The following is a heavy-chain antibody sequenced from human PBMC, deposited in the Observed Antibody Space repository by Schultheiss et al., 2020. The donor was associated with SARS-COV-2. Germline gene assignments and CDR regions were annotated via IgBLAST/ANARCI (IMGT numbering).Heavy chain of an antibody. Sequence: SETLSLTCTVSGGSVSSGSYYWSWIRQPPGKGLEWIGYIYYSGSTNYNPSLKSRVTISVDTSKNQFSLKLSSVTAADTAVYYCAGGEGYYDFWSGASGYYYGMDVWGQGTTVTVSS. CDR2: IYYSGST. J-gene: IGHJ6*02. CDR1: GGSVSSGSYY. D-gene: IGHD3-3*01. V-gene: IGHV4-61*01. CDR3: AGGEGYYDFWSGASGYYYGMDV.